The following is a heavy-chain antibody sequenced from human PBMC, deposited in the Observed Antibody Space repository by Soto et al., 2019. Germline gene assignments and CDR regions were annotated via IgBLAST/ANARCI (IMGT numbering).Heavy chain of an antibody. J-gene: IGHJ4*01. Sequence: SETLSLTCNVSGGSMTTGSYFWSWIRQPPGKGLEWIGYVFRSGSINYSPSFKSRVTISIDTSKNQFSLMLKSVTAADTAVYFCARARNRYFDYWGHGALVTVSS. CDR2: VFRSGSI. D-gene: IGHD1-1*01. CDR3: ARARNRYFDY. CDR1: GGSMTTGSYF. V-gene: IGHV4-61*01.